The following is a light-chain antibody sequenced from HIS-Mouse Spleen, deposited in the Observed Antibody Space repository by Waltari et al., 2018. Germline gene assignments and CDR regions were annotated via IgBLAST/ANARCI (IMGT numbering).Light chain of an antibody. CDR3: AAWDDSLSGPWV. V-gene: IGLV1-47*01. CDR1: SSNIGSNY. CDR2: RNN. Sequence: QSVLTQPPSASGTPGQRVTISCSGSSSNIGSNYVYWYQQLPGTAPNLLIYRNNQRPSGVPHRCSGSKSGTSASRAISGLRSEDEADYYCAAWDDSLSGPWVFGGGTKLTVL. J-gene: IGLJ3*02.